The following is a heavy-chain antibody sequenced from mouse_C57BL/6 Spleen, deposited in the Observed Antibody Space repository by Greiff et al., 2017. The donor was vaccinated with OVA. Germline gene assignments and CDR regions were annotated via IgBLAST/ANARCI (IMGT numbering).Heavy chain of an antibody. J-gene: IGHJ2*01. CDR3: ARGDYDYDDGDYFDY. CDR2: IYPGSGST. Sequence: QVQLQQPGAELVKPGASVKMSCTASGYTFTSYWITWVKQRPGQGLEWIGDIYPGSGSTNYNEKFKSKATLTVDTSSSTAYMQLSSLTSEDSAVYYCARGDYDYDDGDYFDYWGQGTTLTVSS. V-gene: IGHV1-55*01. D-gene: IGHD2-4*01. CDR1: GYTFTSYW.